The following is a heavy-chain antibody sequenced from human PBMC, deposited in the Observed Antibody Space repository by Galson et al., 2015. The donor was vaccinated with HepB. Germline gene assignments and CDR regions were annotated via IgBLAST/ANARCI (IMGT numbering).Heavy chain of an antibody. CDR3: AKGSWYSSGWYAFDY. Sequence: SLRLSCAASGFTFSSYDMHWVRQAPGKGLEWVAVISYDGSNKYYADSVKGRFTISRDNSKNTLYLQMNSLRAEDTAVYYCAKGSWYSSGWYAFDYWGQGTLVTVSS. D-gene: IGHD6-19*01. J-gene: IGHJ4*02. CDR1: GFTFSSYD. V-gene: IGHV3-30*18. CDR2: ISYDGSNK.